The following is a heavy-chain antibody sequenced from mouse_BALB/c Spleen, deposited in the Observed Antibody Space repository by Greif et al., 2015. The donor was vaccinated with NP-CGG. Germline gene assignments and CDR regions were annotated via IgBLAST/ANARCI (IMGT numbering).Heavy chain of an antibody. CDR2: INSNGGST. CDR1: GLTFSSYG. D-gene: IGHD2-14*01. V-gene: IGHV5-6-3*01. J-gene: IGHJ3*01. CDR3: ASYYRCDGFAY. Sequence: EVKLVESGGGLVQPGGSLKLSCAASGLTFSSYGMSWVRQTPDKRLELVATINSNGGSTYYPDSVKGRFTISRDNAKNTLYLQMSSLKSEDTAMYYGASYYRCDGFAYWGQGTLVTVSA.